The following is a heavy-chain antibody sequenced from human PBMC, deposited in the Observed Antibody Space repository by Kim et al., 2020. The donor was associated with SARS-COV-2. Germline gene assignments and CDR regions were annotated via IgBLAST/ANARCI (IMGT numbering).Heavy chain of an antibody. J-gene: IGHJ4*02. Sequence: STNSNPSLKSRVTISVDTSKTQFSLKLSSVTAADTAVYYCARDGGSYYRYWGQGTLVTVSS. CDR3: ARDGGSYYRY. V-gene: IGHV4-34*01. CDR2: ST. D-gene: IGHD1-26*01.